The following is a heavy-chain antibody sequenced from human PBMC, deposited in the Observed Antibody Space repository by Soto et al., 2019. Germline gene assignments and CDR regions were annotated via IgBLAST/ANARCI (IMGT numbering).Heavy chain of an antibody. D-gene: IGHD5-12*01. CDR2: ISYDGSNK. Sequence: QVQLVESGGGVVQPGRSLRLSCAASGFTFSSYAMHLVRQAPGKGLAWVAVISYDGSNKYYADSVKGRFTISRDNSKNTLYLQMNSLRAEDTAVYYCARDYYRFNSGYGFSMDVCGQGTTVTVSS. V-gene: IGHV3-30-3*01. J-gene: IGHJ6*02. CDR1: GFTFSSYA. CDR3: ARDYYRFNSGYGFSMDV.